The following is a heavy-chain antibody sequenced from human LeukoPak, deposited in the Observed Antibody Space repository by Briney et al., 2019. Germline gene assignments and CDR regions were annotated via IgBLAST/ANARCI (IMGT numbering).Heavy chain of an antibody. D-gene: IGHD6-19*01. CDR1: GDSISDDSVNKNNW. CDR2: VSLDGIT. V-gene: IGHV4-4*02. CDR3: ARDSSAPRSYFALDV. Sequence: SETLSLTFVFSGDSISDDSVNKNNWLNWVRQAPGKGLEWIGDVSLDGITNYNPSLLGRVTISLDKSAKQVSLRLTSVTAADTAIYYCARDSSAPRSYFALDVWGQGTTVTVSS. J-gene: IGHJ6*01.